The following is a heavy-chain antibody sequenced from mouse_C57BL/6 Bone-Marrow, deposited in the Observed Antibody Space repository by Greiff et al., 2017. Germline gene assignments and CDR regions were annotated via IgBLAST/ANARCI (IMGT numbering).Heavy chain of an antibody. CDR3: AREVDYYGSSFDY. CDR1: GYSITSGYY. J-gene: IGHJ2*01. CDR2: ISSDGCN. V-gene: IGHV3-6*01. D-gene: IGHD1-1*01. Sequence: EVQLQESGPGLVKPSPSLSLTCSVTGYSITSGYYWNWIRQFPGNKLEWMGYISSDGCNHYNPSLKNPTSITRDTSKNPFFLNLNSVTTEDTATYYCAREVDYYGSSFDYWGKGTTLTGSS.